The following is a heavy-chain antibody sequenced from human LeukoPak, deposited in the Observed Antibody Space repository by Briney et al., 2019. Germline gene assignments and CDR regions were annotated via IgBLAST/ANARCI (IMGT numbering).Heavy chain of an antibody. CDR2: INHSGST. D-gene: IGHD4-23*01. J-gene: IGHJ4*02. CDR1: GGSFSGYY. V-gene: IGHV4-34*01. Sequence: SETLSLTCAVYGGSFSGYYWSWIRQPPGKGLEWIGEINHSGSTNYNPSLKSRVTISVDTSKNQFSLKLSSVTAADTAVYYCARLPVVTLTIDYWGQGTLVTVSS. CDR3: ARLPVVTLTIDY.